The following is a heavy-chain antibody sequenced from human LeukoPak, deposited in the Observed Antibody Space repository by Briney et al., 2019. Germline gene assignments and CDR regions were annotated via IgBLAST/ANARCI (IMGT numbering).Heavy chain of an antibody. V-gene: IGHV3-21*01. CDR3: ARDNSVRDEAWWFNP. Sequence: GGSLRLSCAPSGFTFSNYSMNWVRQAPGKGLEWVSSISSHSRYIHYADSLKGRFTVSRDNAKNSLYLQMNSLRVEDTAVYYCARDNSVRDEAWWFNPWGQGTLVTVSS. CDR1: GFTFSNYS. J-gene: IGHJ5*02. CDR2: ISSHSRYI. D-gene: IGHD5-24*01.